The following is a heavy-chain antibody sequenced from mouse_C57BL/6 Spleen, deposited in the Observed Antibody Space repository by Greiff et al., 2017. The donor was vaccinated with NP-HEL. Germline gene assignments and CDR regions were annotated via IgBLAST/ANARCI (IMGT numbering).Heavy chain of an antibody. Sequence: EVQGVESGAELVRPGSSVKMSCKTSGYTFTSYGINWVKQRPGQGLEWIGYIYIGNGYTEYNEKFKGKATLTSDTSSSTAYMQLSSLTSEDSAIYFCARRPLTGTDYAMDYWGQGTSVTVSS. CDR2: IYIGNGYT. D-gene: IGHD4-1*01. CDR3: ARRPLTGTDYAMDY. J-gene: IGHJ4*01. CDR1: GYTFTSYG. V-gene: IGHV1-58*01.